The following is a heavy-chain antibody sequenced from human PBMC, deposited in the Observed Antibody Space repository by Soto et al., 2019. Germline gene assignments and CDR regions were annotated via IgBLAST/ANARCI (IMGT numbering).Heavy chain of an antibody. Sequence: QVQLLESGPGLVKPSQTLSLTCTVSGDSISSGGYYWSWIRQHPVKGLEWIGYIYYNGITNYMPSLQSRVTISLDTSKNQFSLKLSSVTAADTAVYYCAREAEWDRAWGWFDPWGQGTLVTVSS. D-gene: IGHD1-26*01. CDR1: GDSISSGGYY. V-gene: IGHV4-31*03. CDR3: AREAEWDRAWGWFDP. CDR2: IYYNGIT. J-gene: IGHJ5*02.